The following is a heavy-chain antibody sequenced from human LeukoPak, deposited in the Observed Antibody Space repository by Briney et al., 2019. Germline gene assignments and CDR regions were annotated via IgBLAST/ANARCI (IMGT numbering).Heavy chain of an antibody. CDR2: INRG. V-gene: IGHV4-34*01. CDR3: ARGSSHFDK. J-gene: IGHJ4*02. CDR1: GGSFSDCY. Sequence: SETLSLTRAVYGGSFSDCYWTWIRQAPGKGLEWIGEINRGDYNPSLKSRVTISVDTSKNQFSLKLTSVTAAGTGVYYCARGSSHFDKWGQGTLVTVSS.